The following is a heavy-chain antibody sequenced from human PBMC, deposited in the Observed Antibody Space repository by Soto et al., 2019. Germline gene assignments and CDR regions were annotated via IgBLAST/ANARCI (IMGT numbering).Heavy chain of an antibody. CDR3: IRDFFGIRESQDTSLIKDY. CDR2: ISAHNGNT. V-gene: IGHV1-18*01. J-gene: IGHJ4*02. CDR1: GYTFTKYG. Sequence: QVQLAQSGPEVKKPGASVKVSCRASGYTFTKYGITWVRQAPGQGLERMGGISAHNGNTNYARNLEDRVAMNIDTSTTTAYMESRTLRSDDTAVYYCIRDFFGIRESQDTSLIKDYWGQGTLVTVSA. D-gene: IGHD1-20*01.